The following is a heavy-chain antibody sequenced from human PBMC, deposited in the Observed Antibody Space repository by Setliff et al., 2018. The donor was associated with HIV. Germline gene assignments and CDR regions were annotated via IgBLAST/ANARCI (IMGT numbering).Heavy chain of an antibody. V-gene: IGHV4-39*07. D-gene: IGHD4-17*01. J-gene: IGHJ4*02. CDR3: AAFFVTPLMTQDF. Sequence: SETLSLTCTVSGGSITRTPYYWGWIRQPPGKGLEWIGSIYHTGITYDNPSLKSRVTISVDTSKNQFSLKMTSMTAADTAVYYCAAFFVTPLMTQDFWGQGTLVTVSS. CDR1: GGSITRTPYY. CDR2: IYHTGIT.